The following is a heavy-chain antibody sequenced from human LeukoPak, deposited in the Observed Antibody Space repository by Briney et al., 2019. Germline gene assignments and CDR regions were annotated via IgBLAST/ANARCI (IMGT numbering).Heavy chain of an antibody. Sequence: PSETLSLTCAVYGGSFSGYYWSWIRQPPGKGLEWIGYIYYSGSTNYNPSLKSRVTISVDTSKNQFSLKLSSVTAADTAVYYCARVSYDFWSGYYDIYYYYMDVWGKGTTVTVSS. V-gene: IGHV4-59*01. J-gene: IGHJ6*03. CDR2: IYYSGST. D-gene: IGHD3-3*01. CDR1: GGSFSGYY. CDR3: ARVSYDFWSGYYDIYYYYMDV.